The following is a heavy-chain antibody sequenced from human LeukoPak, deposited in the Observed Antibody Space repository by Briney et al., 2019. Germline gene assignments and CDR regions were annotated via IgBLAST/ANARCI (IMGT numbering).Heavy chain of an antibody. J-gene: IGHJ5*02. V-gene: IGHV4-34*01. CDR3: ARGRRDGYNFDP. CDR1: GGSFSGYY. CDR2: ISHSGST. Sequence: SETLSLTCAVYGGSFSGYYWSWIRQPPGKGLEWIGEISHSGSTNYNPSLKSRVTISVDTSENQFSLKLSSVTAADTAVYYCARGRRDGYNFDPWGQGTLVTVSS. D-gene: IGHD5-24*01.